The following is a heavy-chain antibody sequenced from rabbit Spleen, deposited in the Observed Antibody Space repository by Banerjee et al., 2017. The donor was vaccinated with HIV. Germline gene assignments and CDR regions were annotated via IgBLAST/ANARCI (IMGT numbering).Heavy chain of an antibody. D-gene: IGHD1-1*01. CDR3: ARNYVNAFDP. Sequence: QSLEESGGDRVKPGASLTLTCTASGVSFSSSSYICWVRQAPGKGLEWIACIATGSSGSTYYASWVNGRFTISKTSSTTVTLQITSLTAADTATYFCARNYVNAFDPWGQGTLVTVS. CDR1: GVSFSSSSY. J-gene: IGHJ2*01. CDR2: IATGSSGST. V-gene: IGHV1S40*01.